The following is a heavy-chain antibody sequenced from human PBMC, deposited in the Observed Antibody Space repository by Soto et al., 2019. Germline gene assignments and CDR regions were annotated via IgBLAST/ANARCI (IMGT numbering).Heavy chain of an antibody. J-gene: IGHJ3*02. D-gene: IGHD2-21*01. CDR1: DGSVSSGSYY. Sequence: QVQLQESGPGLVKPSETLSLTCTVSDGSVSSGSYYWNWIRQPPGKGLEWIGFIYYSGSTHYNPYHQSRVTISVDTSRNQFSLRLSSVTAADTAIYYCARYRGEPTLAFDIWGQGTMVTVSS. CDR2: IYYSGST. CDR3: ARYRGEPTLAFDI. V-gene: IGHV4-61*01.